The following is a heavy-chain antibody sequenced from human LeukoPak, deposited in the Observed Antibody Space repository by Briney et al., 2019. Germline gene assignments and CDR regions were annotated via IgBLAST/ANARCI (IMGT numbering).Heavy chain of an antibody. Sequence: SETLSLTCTVSGGSISSYYWSWIRQPPGKGLEWIGYIYYSGSTNYNPSLKSRVTISVDTSKNQFSLKLSSVTAADTAVYYCVRNGYYSSDYWGQGTLVTVSS. CDR3: VRNGYYSSDY. V-gene: IGHV4-59*01. CDR1: GGSISSYY. J-gene: IGHJ4*02. CDR2: IYYSGST. D-gene: IGHD4-17*01.